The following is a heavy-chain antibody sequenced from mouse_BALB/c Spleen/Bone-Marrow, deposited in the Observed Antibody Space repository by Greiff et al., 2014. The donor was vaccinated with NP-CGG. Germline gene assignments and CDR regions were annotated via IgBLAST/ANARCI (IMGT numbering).Heavy chain of an antibody. J-gene: IGHJ2*01. CDR3: ARRDGSYFDH. CDR1: GYAFTNYL. D-gene: IGHD3-3*01. Sequence: QVQLQQSGAELVRPGTSVKVSCKASGYAFTNYLIEWVKQRPGQGLEWIGMINPGSGGTNYNEKFKGKATLTADKSSSTAYMQLSSLTSDDSAVYFCARRDGSYFDHWGQGTTLTVSS. V-gene: IGHV1-54*01. CDR2: INPGSGGT.